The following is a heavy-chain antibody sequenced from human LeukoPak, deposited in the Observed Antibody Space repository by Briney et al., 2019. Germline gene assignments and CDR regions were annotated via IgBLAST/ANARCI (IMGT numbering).Heavy chain of an antibody. Sequence: SGGSLRLSCAASGSTFSSYGMHWVRQAPGKGLEWVAVIWYDGSNKYYADSVKGRFTISRDNSKNTLYLQMNSLRAEDTAVYYCARDPYYDSSGYFDYWGQGTLVTVSS. D-gene: IGHD3-22*01. CDR2: IWYDGSNK. CDR3: ARDPYYDSSGYFDY. V-gene: IGHV3-33*01. J-gene: IGHJ4*02. CDR1: GSTFSSYG.